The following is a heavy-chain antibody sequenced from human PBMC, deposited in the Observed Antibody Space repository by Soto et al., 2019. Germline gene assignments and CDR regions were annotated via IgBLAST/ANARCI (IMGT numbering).Heavy chain of an antibody. CDR2: IYYSGST. D-gene: IGHD3-22*01. J-gene: IGHJ4*02. CDR3: ARYYYDSSGYQALSDY. Sequence: SETLSLTCTVSGGSVSSGSYYWSWIRQPPGKGLEWIGYIYYSGSTNYNPSLKSRVTISVDTSKNQFSLKLSSVTAADTAVYYCARYYYDSSGYQALSDYWGQGTLVTVS. V-gene: IGHV4-61*01. CDR1: GGSVSSGSYY.